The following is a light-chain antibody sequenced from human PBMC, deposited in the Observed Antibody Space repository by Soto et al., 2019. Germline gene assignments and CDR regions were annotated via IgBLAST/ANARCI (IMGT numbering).Light chain of an antibody. CDR2: RDR. Sequence: SYELTQPLSVSVALGQTARITCGENNIGSKNVHWYQQKPGQAPVLVIYRDRNRPSGIPERFSGSNSGNTATLTISRAQAGDEADYYCQVWDSSTFVVFGGGTKVTVL. V-gene: IGLV3-9*01. CDR3: QVWDSSTFVV. CDR1: NIGSKN. J-gene: IGLJ2*01.